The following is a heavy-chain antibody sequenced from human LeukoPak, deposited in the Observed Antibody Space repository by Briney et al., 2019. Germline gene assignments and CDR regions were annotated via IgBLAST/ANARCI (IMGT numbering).Heavy chain of an antibody. J-gene: IGHJ4*02. CDR2: INHSGST. V-gene: IGHV4-34*01. Sequence: SETLSLTCAVYGGSFNGYYWSWIRQPPGKGLEWIGEINHSGSTNYNPSLKSRVTISVDTSKNQFSLKLSSVTAADTAVYYCARTRYDFWSGYYASFDYWGQGTLVTVSS. CDR3: ARTRYDFWSGYYASFDY. D-gene: IGHD3-3*01. CDR1: GGSFNGYY.